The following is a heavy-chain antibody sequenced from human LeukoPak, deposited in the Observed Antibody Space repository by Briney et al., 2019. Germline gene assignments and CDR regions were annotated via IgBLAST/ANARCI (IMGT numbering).Heavy chain of an antibody. CDR1: GGSISSSDYY. V-gene: IGHV4-39*07. CDR2: IYYSGST. J-gene: IGHJ4*02. Sequence: SETLSLTCTVSGGSISSSDYYWGWIRQPPGKGLEWIGSIYYSGSTNYNPSLKSRVTISVDTSKNQFSLKLSSVTAADTAVYYCARKGLRRGYFDYWGQGTLVTVSS. D-gene: IGHD3-10*01. CDR3: ARKGLRRGYFDY.